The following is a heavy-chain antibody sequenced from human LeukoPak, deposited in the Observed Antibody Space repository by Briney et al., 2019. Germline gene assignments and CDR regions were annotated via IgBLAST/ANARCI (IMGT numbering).Heavy chain of an antibody. CDR2: IHPDGTEK. J-gene: IGHJ4*02. V-gene: IGHV3-7*01. Sequence: GGSLRLSCAAPGLTFTNYWMHWVRQAPGKGLESVAYIHPDGTEKHYMESLRGRFAISRDNAKNSLYLQMSNLRDEDTAVYYCTSRYDFWSGYFQGYYFDFWGQGSLVTVSS. CDR3: TSRYDFWSGYFQGYYFDF. CDR1: GLTFTNYW. D-gene: IGHD3-3*01.